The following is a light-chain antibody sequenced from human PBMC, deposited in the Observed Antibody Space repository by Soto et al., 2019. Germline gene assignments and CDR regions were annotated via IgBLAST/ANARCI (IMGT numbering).Light chain of an antibody. Sequence: EIVMTQSPATLSVSTGERATLSCRASQSVSSNLAWYQQKPGQAPRLLMYGASTRATGIPARFSGSGSGTEFTLTISSLQSEDFAVYYCQQYNDWPPPTFGGGTKVEIK. V-gene: IGKV3-15*01. CDR2: GAS. CDR1: QSVSSN. J-gene: IGKJ4*01. CDR3: QQYNDWPPPT.